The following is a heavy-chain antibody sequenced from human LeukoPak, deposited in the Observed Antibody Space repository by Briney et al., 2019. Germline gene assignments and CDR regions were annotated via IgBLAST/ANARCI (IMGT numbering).Heavy chain of an antibody. CDR2: IIPIFGTA. V-gene: IGHV1-69*05. Sequence: ASVKGSCKASGGTFSSYAISWVRQAPGQGLEWMGGIIPIFGTANYAQKFQGRVTITTDESTSTAYMELSSLGSEDTAVYYCARVPNLYYYYYMDVWGKGTTVTVSS. D-gene: IGHD1-14*01. J-gene: IGHJ6*03. CDR1: GGTFSSYA. CDR3: ARVPNLYYYYYMDV.